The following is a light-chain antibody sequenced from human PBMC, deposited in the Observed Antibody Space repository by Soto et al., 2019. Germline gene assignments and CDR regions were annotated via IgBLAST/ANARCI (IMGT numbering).Light chain of an antibody. J-gene: IGLJ2*01. CDR3: SSYTTTSTWV. V-gene: IGLV2-14*01. Sequence: QSVLTQPASVSGSPVQSITISCTGTITDVGSSNYVSWYKQHPGKAPKLMIYDVSNRPSGVSNRFSGSKSGNTASLTISGLQAEDEADYYCSSYTTTSTWVFGGGTKLTVL. CDR1: ITDVGSSNY. CDR2: DVS.